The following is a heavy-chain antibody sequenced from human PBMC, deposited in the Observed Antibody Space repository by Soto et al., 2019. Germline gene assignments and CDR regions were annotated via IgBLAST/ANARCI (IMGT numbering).Heavy chain of an antibody. J-gene: IGHJ5*02. CDR1: GNTFTSYG. D-gene: IGHD2-15*01. CDR2: ISAYNGNT. CDR3: ARKGLYCSGGSCYSFWFDP. Sequence: GASVKVSCKASGNTFTSYGISWVRQAPGQGLEWMGWISAYNGNTNYAQKLQGRVTMTTDTSTSTAYMELRSLRSDDTAVYYCARKGLYCSGGSCYSFWFDPWGQGTLVTVSS. V-gene: IGHV1-18*01.